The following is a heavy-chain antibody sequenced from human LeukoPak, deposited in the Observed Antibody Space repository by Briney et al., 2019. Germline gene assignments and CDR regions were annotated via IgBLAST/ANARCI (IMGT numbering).Heavy chain of an antibody. D-gene: IGHD6-19*01. CDR1: GFTFDDYT. CDR2: ISWDGGST. CDR3: AKDGSGQGWYVNY. Sequence: GGSLRLSCAASGFTFDDYTMHWVRQAPGKGLEWVSLISWDGGSTYYADSVKGRFTISRDNAKNSLYLQMNSLRAEDTALYYCAKDGSGQGWYVNYWGQGTLVTVSS. V-gene: IGHV3-43*01. J-gene: IGHJ4*02.